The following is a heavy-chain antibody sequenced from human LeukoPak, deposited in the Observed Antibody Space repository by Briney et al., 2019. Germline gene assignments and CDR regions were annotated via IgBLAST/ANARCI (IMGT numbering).Heavy chain of an antibody. V-gene: IGHV3-9*01. CDR2: ISWNSGSI. CDR1: GFTFDDYA. CDR3: AKDIQGGYSYGLFGY. Sequence: GRSLRLSCAASGFTFDDYAMHWVRQAPGKGLEWVSGISWNSGSIGYADSVKGRFTISRDNAKNSLYLQMNSLRAEDTALYYCAKDIQGGYSYGLFGYWGQGTLVTVSS. J-gene: IGHJ4*02. D-gene: IGHD5-18*01.